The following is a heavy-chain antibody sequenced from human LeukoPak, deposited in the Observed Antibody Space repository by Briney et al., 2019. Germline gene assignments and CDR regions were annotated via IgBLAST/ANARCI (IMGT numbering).Heavy chain of an antibody. J-gene: IGHJ6*02. V-gene: IGHV3-66*01. CDR1: GFTVSSSY. Sequence: GGSLRLSCAASGFTVSSSYMSWVRQAPGKGLEWVSVIHSGGSTYYADSVKGRFTISRDNSKNTLYLQMNSLRAEDTAVYYCARDGIRGTMVYDPGYYYYGMDVWGQGTTVTVSS. CDR3: ARDGIRGTMVYDPGYYYYGMDV. D-gene: IGHD3-10*01. CDR2: IHSGGST.